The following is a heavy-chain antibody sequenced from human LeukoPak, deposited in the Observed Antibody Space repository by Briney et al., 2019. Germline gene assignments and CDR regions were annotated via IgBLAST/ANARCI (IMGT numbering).Heavy chain of an antibody. Sequence: GGSLRLSCAASGFTFSSYGMHWVRQAPGKGLEWVAFIRYDGSNKYYADSVKGRFTISRDNAKNSLYLQMNSLRAEDTAVYYCATLLLVCEACHNDYWGQGTLVTVSS. CDR1: GFTFSSYG. CDR2: IRYDGSNK. V-gene: IGHV3-30*02. CDR3: ATLLLVCEACHNDY. J-gene: IGHJ4*02. D-gene: IGHD3-10*01.